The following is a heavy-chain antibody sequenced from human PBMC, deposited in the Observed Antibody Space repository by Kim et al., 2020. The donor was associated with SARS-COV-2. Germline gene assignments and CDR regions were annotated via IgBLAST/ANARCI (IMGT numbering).Heavy chain of an antibody. J-gene: IGHJ6*03. CDR2: IKSKTDGGTT. CDR3: TTDVLRFLEWHKLYYYYYMDV. CDR1: GFTFSNAW. Sequence: GGSLRLSCAASGFTFSNAWMSWVRQAPGKGLEWVGRIKSKTDGGTTDYAAPVKGRFTISRDDSKNTLYLQMNSLKTEDTAVYYCTTDVLRFLEWHKLYYYYYMDVWGKGTTVTVSS. V-gene: IGHV3-15*01. D-gene: IGHD3-3*01.